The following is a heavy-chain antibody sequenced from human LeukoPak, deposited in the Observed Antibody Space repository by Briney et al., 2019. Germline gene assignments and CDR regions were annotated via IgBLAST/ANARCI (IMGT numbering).Heavy chain of an antibody. D-gene: IGHD2-2*01. CDR3: ARVSFHCSSTSCYSNNYYYYGMDV. J-gene: IGHJ6*02. V-gene: IGHV4-31*02. Sequence: YNPSLESRVIISRDTSKNQFSLKLSSVTAADTAVYYCARVSFHCSSTSCYSNNYYYYGMDVWGQGTTVTVSS.